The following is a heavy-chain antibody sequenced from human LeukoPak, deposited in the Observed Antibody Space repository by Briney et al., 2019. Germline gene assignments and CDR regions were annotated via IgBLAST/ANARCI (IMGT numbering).Heavy chain of an antibody. J-gene: IGHJ4*02. CDR2: ISGSGDTT. CDR3: ARDEGSSWFDY. D-gene: IGHD6-13*01. Sequence: GGSLRLSCAASGFTFSSYAMSWVRQAPGKGLEWVSIISGSGDTTHYTDSVKGRFTVSRDNSKNSLYLQMNSLRAEDTAVYYCARDEGSSWFDYWGQGTLVTVSS. CDR1: GFTFSSYA. V-gene: IGHV3-23*01.